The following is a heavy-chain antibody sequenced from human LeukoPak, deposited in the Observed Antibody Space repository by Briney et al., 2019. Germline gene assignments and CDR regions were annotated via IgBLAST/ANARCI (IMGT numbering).Heavy chain of an antibody. D-gene: IGHD3-10*01. V-gene: IGHV4-59*08. CDR3: ARDPIRTYYYGSGSPHNWFDP. CDR1: GGSMSSYY. J-gene: IGHJ5*02. Sequence: SETLSLTCTVSGGSMSSYYWSWIRQPPGERLEWIGYINYSGSTTYNPSLRSRVTISVDTSKNQFSLKLSSVTAADTAVYYCARDPIRTYYYGSGSPHNWFDPWGQGTLVTVSS. CDR2: INYSGST.